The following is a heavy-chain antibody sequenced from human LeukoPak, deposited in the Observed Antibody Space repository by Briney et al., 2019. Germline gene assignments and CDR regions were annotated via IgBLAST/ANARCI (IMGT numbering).Heavy chain of an antibody. CDR1: GFTFSSYA. D-gene: IGHD5-18*01. V-gene: IGHV3-23*01. CDR2: ISGSGGST. Sequence: GGSLKLSCAASGFTFSSYAMSWVRQAPGKGLEWVSAISGSGGSTYYADSVKGRFTISRDNSKNTLYLQMNSLRAEDTAVYYCAKVEYSYGSYYWGQGTLVTVSS. J-gene: IGHJ4*02. CDR3: AKVEYSYGSYY.